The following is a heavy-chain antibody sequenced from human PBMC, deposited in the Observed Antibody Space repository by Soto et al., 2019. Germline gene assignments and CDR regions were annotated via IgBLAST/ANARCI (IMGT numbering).Heavy chain of an antibody. CDR3: AKKLVGGQNSSYFDY. CDR1: GFTFSSYA. V-gene: IGHV3-23*01. Sequence: GGSLRLSCAASGFTFSSYAMSWVRQAPGKGLEWVSAISGSGGSTYYADSVKGRFTISRDNSKNTLYLQMNSLRAEDTAVYYCAKKLVGGQNSSYFDYWGQGTLVTVSS. CDR2: ISGSGGST. J-gene: IGHJ4*02. D-gene: IGHD6-13*01.